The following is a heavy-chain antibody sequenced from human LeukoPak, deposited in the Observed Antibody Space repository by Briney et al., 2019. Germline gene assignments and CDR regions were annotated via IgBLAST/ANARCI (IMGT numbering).Heavy chain of an antibody. Sequence: PSETLSLTCTVSGGSISSSSYYWGWIRQPPGKGLEWIGSIYCSGSTYYNPSLKSRVTISVDTSKNQFSLKLSSVTAADTAVYYCARRTPDYYGSGSYYPVRDNWFDPWGQGTLVTVSS. CDR3: ARRTPDYYGSGSYYPVRDNWFDP. V-gene: IGHV4-39*01. D-gene: IGHD3-10*01. J-gene: IGHJ5*02. CDR1: GGSISSSSYY. CDR2: IYCSGST.